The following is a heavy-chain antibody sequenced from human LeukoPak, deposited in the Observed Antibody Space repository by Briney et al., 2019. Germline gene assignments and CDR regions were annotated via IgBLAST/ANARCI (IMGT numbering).Heavy chain of an antibody. D-gene: IGHD3-10*01. CDR2: TRNKANSYTT. Sequence: GGSLRLSCAASGFTFSDHYMDWVRQAPGKGLEWVGRTRNKANSYTTEYAASVKGRFTISRDDSKNSLYLQMNSLKTEDTAVYYWARWSLGSDYWGQGTLVTVSS. V-gene: IGHV3-72*01. J-gene: IGHJ4*02. CDR3: ARWSLGSDY. CDR1: GFTFSDHY.